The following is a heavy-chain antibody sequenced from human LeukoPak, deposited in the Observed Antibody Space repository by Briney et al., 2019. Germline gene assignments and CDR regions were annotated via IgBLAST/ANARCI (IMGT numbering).Heavy chain of an antibody. CDR2: ISPSSTTI. CDR3: ARLYCRGGSCYSGDGFDI. V-gene: IGHV3-48*02. D-gene: IGHD2-15*01. CDR1: GFTFSHYS. J-gene: IGHJ3*02. Sequence: PGGSLRLSCAASGFTFSHYSMNWVRQAPGKGLEWVSYISPSSTTIYYVDSAKGRFTISRDNAKNSLYLQMSSLRDDDTAVYYCARLYCRGGSCYSGDGFDIWGQGTMVTVSS.